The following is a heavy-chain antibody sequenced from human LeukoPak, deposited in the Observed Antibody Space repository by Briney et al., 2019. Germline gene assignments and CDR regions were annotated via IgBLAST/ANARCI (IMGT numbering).Heavy chain of an antibody. CDR1: GYIFPDYY. CDR2: INPKNGDT. D-gene: IGHD3-10*02. CDR3: AAAPTTFGGYYYDMDV. V-gene: IGHV1-2*04. Sequence: ASVKVSCKASGYIFPDYYIHWMRQATGQELKWMGWINPKNGDTHYAQKFQGWVSMTRDTSISTAYMELRRLRSDDKAVYYCAAAPTTFGGYYYDMDVWGKGTAVTITS. J-gene: IGHJ6*03.